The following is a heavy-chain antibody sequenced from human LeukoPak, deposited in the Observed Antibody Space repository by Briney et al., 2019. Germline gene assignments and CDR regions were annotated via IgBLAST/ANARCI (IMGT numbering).Heavy chain of an antibody. Sequence: PSETLSLTCTVSGGSISSGGYYWNWIRQPPGKGLEWIGYIYHSGSTSYNPSLKSRVTISVDRSKNQFSLKLNSVTAADTAVYYCARDVTYDLNAFDIWGQGTMVTVSS. CDR1: GGSISSGGYY. J-gene: IGHJ3*02. V-gene: IGHV4-30-2*01. CDR2: IYHSGST. D-gene: IGHD3-3*01. CDR3: ARDVTYDLNAFDI.